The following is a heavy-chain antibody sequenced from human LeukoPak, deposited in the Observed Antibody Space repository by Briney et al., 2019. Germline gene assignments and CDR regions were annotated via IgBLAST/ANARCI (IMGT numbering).Heavy chain of an antibody. D-gene: IGHD3-22*01. CDR2: ISSSGSTI. Sequence: GGSLGLSCAASGFTFSSYEMNWVRQAPGKGLEWVSYISSSGSTIYYADSVKGRFTISRDNAKNSLYLQMNSLRAEDTAVYYCARVGIVVVSDYWGQGTLATVSS. V-gene: IGHV3-48*03. J-gene: IGHJ4*02. CDR1: GFTFSSYE. CDR3: ARVGIVVVSDY.